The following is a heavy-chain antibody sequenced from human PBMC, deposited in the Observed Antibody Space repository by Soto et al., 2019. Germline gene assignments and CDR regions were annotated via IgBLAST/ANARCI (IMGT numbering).Heavy chain of an antibody. CDR2: IRGFSPYT. CDR3: ARDRGYDAHDYYYNAMDV. CDR1: GFTFRTYT. D-gene: IGHD2-15*01. J-gene: IGHJ6*02. V-gene: IGHV3-21*01. Sequence: EVQLVESGGGLVKPGGSLRLSCVASGFTFRTYTMNWVRQAPGKGLEWVSGIRGFSPYTFYAESVEGRFTISRDNAKNSLYLQMNSLGVEDTAVYYCARDRGYDAHDYYYNAMDVWGQGTTVTVSS.